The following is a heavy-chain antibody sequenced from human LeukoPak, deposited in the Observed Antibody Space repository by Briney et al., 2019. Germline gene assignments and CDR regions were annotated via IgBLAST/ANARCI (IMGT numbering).Heavy chain of an antibody. Sequence: GGSLRLSCAASGFTFSSYSMNWVRQAPGKGLEWVSYITTRSATYYTDSVKGRFTISRDNAKDSVYLQMNSLRADDTAVYYCARVRGAGLQYYYMDVWGKGTTVTVSS. CDR3: ARVRGAGLQYYYMDV. D-gene: IGHD1-26*01. J-gene: IGHJ6*03. V-gene: IGHV3-48*01. CDR1: GFTFSSYS. CDR2: ITTRSAT.